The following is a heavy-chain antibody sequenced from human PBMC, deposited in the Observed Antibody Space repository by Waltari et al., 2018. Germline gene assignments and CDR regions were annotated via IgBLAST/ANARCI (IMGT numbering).Heavy chain of an antibody. J-gene: IGHJ4*02. CDR1: GYSISTDYY. Sequence: QLQLQESGPGLVKPSETLSLTCAVSGYSISTDYYWVWIRQPPGKGLEWIGNIHHSGSTYYNPSLKSRVSISLDTSKNQFSLELSSLTADDTAVYYCARGQGYWGQGTLVTVSS. CDR3: ARGQGY. V-gene: IGHV4-38-2*01. CDR2: IHHSGST.